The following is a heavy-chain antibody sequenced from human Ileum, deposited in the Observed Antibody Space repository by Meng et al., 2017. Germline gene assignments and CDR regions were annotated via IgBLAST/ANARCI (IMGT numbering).Heavy chain of an antibody. D-gene: IGHD6-19*01. CDR2: ISDGGDRT. CDR1: GFNFKALE. J-gene: IGHJ4*02. CDR3: VKGGWLDD. Sequence: GESLKISCIASGFNFKALEMSWVRQAPGKGLEWVAFISDGGDRTHYADSVRGRFTSSRDNSKNVLYLQLNRLRDDDTAVYYCVKGGWLDDCGQGVPVTVSS. V-gene: IGHV3-23*01.